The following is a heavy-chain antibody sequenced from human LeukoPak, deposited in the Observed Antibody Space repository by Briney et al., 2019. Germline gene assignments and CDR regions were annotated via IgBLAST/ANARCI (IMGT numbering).Heavy chain of an antibody. D-gene: IGHD3-22*01. CDR1: EFTFDNNA. J-gene: IGHJ3*02. CDR2: ISGDGDST. Sequence: PGGSLRLSCAASEFTFDNNAMHWVRQVPGKGLEWVSLISGDGDSTYYPDSVKGRFTISRDNGKNSLYLQMNSLRTEDTALYYCAQDIGADYYYDSSGYFIWGQGTMVTVSS. CDR3: AQDIGADYYYDSSGYFI. V-gene: IGHV3-43*02.